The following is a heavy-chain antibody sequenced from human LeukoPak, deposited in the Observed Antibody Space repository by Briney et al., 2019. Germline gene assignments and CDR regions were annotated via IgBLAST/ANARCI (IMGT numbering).Heavy chain of an antibody. CDR3: ARVDCSGGSCYAFDI. V-gene: IGHV4-34*01. D-gene: IGHD2-15*01. CDR1: GGSFTDYY. J-gene: IGHJ3*02. CDR2: INHSEGT. Sequence: PSETLSLTCAVYGGSFTDYYWSWVRQPPGKGLEWIGEINHSEGTNYNPSLKSRVTISVDTSKKQFSLKLSSVTAADTAVYYCARVDCSGGSCYAFDIWGQGTMVTVSS.